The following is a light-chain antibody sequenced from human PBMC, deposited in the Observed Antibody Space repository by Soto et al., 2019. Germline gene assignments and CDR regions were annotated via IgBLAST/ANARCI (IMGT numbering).Light chain of an antibody. J-gene: IGKJ4*01. Sequence: EIVLTQSPGTLSLSPGERATLSCRASQAVSNSYLAWYQQKPGQAPRLLIYGGSSRVTGIPDRFSGSGSGTDFTLIINRLEPEDFAVYYCQDYGNSPLTFGGGTKVEIK. V-gene: IGKV3-20*01. CDR3: QDYGNSPLT. CDR2: GGS. CDR1: QAVSNSY.